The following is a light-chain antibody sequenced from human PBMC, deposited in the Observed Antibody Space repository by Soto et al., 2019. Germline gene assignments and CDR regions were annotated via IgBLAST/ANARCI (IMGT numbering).Light chain of an antibody. CDR1: TGAVTNGHY. Sequence: QAVVTQEPSLTVSPGGTVTLTCGSSTGAVTNGHYPYWFQQKPGQAPRTLIYDTTNRHSWTPARFSGSLLGGKAALTLSGAQTEDGAEYYCLLSYNGPYVFGTRTKVTVL. CDR2: DTT. V-gene: IGLV7-46*01. CDR3: LLSYNGPYV. J-gene: IGLJ1*01.